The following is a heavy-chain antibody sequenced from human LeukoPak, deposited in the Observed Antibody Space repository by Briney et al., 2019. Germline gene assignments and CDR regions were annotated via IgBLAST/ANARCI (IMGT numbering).Heavy chain of an antibody. V-gene: IGHV3-20*04. J-gene: IGHJ6*02. CDR3: AKDGRGAAIFYYYGMDV. CDR2: INWNGGST. CDR1: GFTFDDYG. Sequence: PGGSLRLSCAASGFTFDDYGMSWVRQAPGKGLEWVSGINWNGGSTGYADSVKGRFTISRDNSKNTLYLQMNSLRAEDTAVYYCAKDGRGAAIFYYYGMDVWGQGTAVTVSS. D-gene: IGHD2-2*02.